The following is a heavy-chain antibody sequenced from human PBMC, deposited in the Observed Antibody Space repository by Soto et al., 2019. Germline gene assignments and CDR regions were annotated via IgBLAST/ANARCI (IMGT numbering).Heavy chain of an antibody. J-gene: IGHJ6*02. D-gene: IGHD3-10*01. Sequence: GGSLRLSCAASGCTFSSYAMSWVRQAPGKGLERVSAISGSGGSTYYADSVKGRFTISRDNSKNTLYLQMNCLRAEDTAVYYCARDTGSYGMDVWGQGTTVTVSS. CDR3: ARDTGSYGMDV. V-gene: IGHV3-23*01. CDR1: GCTFSSYA. CDR2: ISGSGGST.